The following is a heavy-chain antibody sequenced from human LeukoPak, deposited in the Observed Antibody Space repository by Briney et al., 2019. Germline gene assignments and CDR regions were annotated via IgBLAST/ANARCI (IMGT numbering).Heavy chain of an antibody. Sequence: SETLSLTCTVSGGSISSYYRSWIRQPAGKGLEWIGRIFTSGSTNYNPSLKSRVTISADKSKKQFSLKLSSVTAADTAVYYCARRMLEARESSATNWFDTWGQGTLVSVSS. D-gene: IGHD5-12*01. V-gene: IGHV4-4*07. J-gene: IGHJ5*02. CDR3: ARRMLEARESSATNWFDT. CDR2: IFTSGST. CDR1: GGSISSYY.